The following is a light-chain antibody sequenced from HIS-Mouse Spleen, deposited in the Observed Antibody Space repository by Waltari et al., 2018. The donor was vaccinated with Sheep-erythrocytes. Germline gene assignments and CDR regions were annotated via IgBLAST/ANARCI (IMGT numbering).Light chain of an antibody. Sequence: QSALTQPASVSGSPGQSITISCTGTSSAVGGHTYVSWYQQHPGKAPKLMIYEVSNRPSGVSNRFSGSKSGNTASLTISGLQAEDEADYYCSSYTSSSTQVFGGGTKLTVL. CDR1: SSAVGGHTY. CDR3: SSYTSSSTQV. CDR2: EVS. V-gene: IGLV2-14*01. J-gene: IGLJ2*01.